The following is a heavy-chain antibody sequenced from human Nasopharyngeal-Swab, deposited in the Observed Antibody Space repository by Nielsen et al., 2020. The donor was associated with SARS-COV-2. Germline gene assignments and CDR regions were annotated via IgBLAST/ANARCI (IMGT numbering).Heavy chain of an antibody. J-gene: IGHJ3*02. CDR2: IGTSGDP. Sequence: GGSLRLSCAASGFSFSSYDVHWVRQPAGKGLGWVSGIGTSGDPYYAGSVKGRFTISRENAKNSLYLQLTSVRAGDTAVYYCARGLRYCSGTLCYTDAFDIWGQGTMVTVSS. CDR1: GFSFSSYD. V-gene: IGHV3-13*05. CDR3: ARGLRYCSGTLCYTDAFDI. D-gene: IGHD2-15*01.